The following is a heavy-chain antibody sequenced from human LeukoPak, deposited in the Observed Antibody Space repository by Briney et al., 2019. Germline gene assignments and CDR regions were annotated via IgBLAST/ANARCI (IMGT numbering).Heavy chain of an antibody. CDR1: GFTFSSYW. CDR3: ARARVSYGSGNYWGYYFDY. J-gene: IGHJ4*02. D-gene: IGHD3-10*01. V-gene: IGHV3-7*01. Sequence: GGSLRLSCAASGFTFSSYWMSWVRQAPGKGLEWVANIKQDGSEKYYVDSEKGRFTISRDNSKNTLYLQMNSLRAEDTAVYYCARARVSYGSGNYWGYYFDYWGQGTLVTVSS. CDR2: IKQDGSEK.